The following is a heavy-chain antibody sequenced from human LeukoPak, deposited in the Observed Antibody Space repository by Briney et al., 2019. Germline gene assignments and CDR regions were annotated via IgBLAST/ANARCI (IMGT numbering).Heavy chain of an antibody. CDR3: ALYSGDAFDI. Sequence: PSETLSLTCTVSGGSISSGDYYWSWVRQPPGKGLEWIGEIYHSGSTNYNPSLKSRVTISVDKSKNQFSLKLSSVTAADTAVYYCALYSGDAFDIWGQGTMVTVSS. J-gene: IGHJ3*02. D-gene: IGHD1-26*01. CDR1: GGSISSGDYY. CDR2: IYHSGST. V-gene: IGHV4-4*02.